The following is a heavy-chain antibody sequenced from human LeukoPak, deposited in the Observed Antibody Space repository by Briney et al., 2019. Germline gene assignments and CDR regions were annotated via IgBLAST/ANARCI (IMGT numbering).Heavy chain of an antibody. J-gene: IGHJ4*02. Sequence: GGSLRLSCAASGFTFSSYAMSWVRQAPGKGLEWVSAISGSGGSAYYADSVKGRFTISRDNSKNTLYLQMNSLRAEDTAVYYCARGGYGELDYWGQGTLVTVSS. CDR2: ISGSGGSA. D-gene: IGHD4-17*01. CDR1: GFTFSSYA. V-gene: IGHV3-23*01. CDR3: ARGGYGELDY.